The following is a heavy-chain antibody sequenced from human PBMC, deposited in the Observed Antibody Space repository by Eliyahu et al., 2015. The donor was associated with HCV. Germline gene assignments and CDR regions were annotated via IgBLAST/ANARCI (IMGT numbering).Heavy chain of an antibody. CDR3: ARDGLPQYYDYIWGSYTWFDP. V-gene: IGHV3-21*01. CDR2: ISSSSSYI. D-gene: IGHD3-16*01. Sequence: EVQLVESGGGLVKPGGSLRLSCPASGFTFSSYSMNWVRXAPGKGLGWVSSISSSSSYIYYADSVKGRFTISRDNAKNSLYLQMNSLRAEDTAVYYCARDGLPQYYDYIWGSYTWFDPWGQGTLVTVSS. CDR1: GFTFSSYS. J-gene: IGHJ5*02.